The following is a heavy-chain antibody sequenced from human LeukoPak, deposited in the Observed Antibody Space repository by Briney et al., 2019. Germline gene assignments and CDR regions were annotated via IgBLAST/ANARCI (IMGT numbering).Heavy chain of an antibody. D-gene: IGHD2/OR15-2a*01. CDR3: AREVIEDWFDP. CDR2: IYYSGST. Sequence: SETLSLTCTVSGGSISSSSYYWGWIRQPPGKGLEWIGSIYYSGSTYYNPSLKSRVTISVDTSKNQFSLKLSSVTAADTAVYYCAREVIEDWFDPWGQGTLVTVSS. J-gene: IGHJ5*02. CDR1: GGSISSSSYY. V-gene: IGHV4-39*02.